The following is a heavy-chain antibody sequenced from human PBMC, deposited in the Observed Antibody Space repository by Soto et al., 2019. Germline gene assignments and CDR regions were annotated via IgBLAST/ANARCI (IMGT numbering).Heavy chain of an antibody. D-gene: IGHD3-3*01. CDR2: IDPSDSYT. J-gene: IGHJ3*02. CDR3: ARPFFGVVSLDAFDI. CDR1: GYSFTSYW. V-gene: IGHV5-10-1*01. Sequence: PGESLKIFCKGSGYSFTSYWISWVRQMPGKGLEWMGRIDPSDSYTNYSPSFQGHVTISADKSISTAYLQWSSLKASDTAMYYCARPFFGVVSLDAFDIWGQGTMVTVSS.